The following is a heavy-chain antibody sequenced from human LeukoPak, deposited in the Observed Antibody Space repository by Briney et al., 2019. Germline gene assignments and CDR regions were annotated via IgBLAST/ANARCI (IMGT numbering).Heavy chain of an antibody. J-gene: IGHJ4*02. CDR3: ATGLFSSWYEHSPRGDY. D-gene: IGHD6-13*01. Sequence: ASVKVSCKVSGYTLTELSMHWVRQAPGKGLEWMGGFDPEDGETIYAQKFQGRVTMTEDTSTDTAYMELSSLRSEDTAVYYCATGLFSSWYEHSPRGDYWGQGTLVTVSS. V-gene: IGHV1-24*01. CDR2: FDPEDGET. CDR1: GYTLTELS.